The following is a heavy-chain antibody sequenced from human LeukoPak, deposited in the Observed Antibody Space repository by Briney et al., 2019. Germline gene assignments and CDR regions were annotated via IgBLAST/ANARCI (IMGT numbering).Heavy chain of an antibody. D-gene: IGHD3-3*01. V-gene: IGHV4-61*08. CDR2: IYYSGST. CDR1: GGSISSGGYY. J-gene: IGHJ5*02. Sequence: SETQSLTCTVSGGSISSGGYYWSWIRQHPGKGLEWLGYIYYSGSTYYNPSLKSRVTISVDTSKNQFSLKLSSVTAADTAVYYCARHGVVIDVYWFDPWGQGTLVTVSS. CDR3: ARHGVVIDVYWFDP.